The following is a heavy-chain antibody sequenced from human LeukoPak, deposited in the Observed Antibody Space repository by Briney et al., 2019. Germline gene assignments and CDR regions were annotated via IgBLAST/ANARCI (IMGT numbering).Heavy chain of an antibody. CDR3: ARGPPLI. D-gene: IGHD3-16*01. Sequence: GRSLRLSCAGSGFTFEDYGMHGVRHAPGKGLEWVSGISWGGNNVGYADSLKGRFTISRDNSKNTLYLQMNSLRAEDTAVYYCARGPPLIWGQGTLVTVSS. J-gene: IGHJ4*02. CDR2: ISWGGNNV. V-gene: IGHV3-9*01. CDR1: GFTFEDYG.